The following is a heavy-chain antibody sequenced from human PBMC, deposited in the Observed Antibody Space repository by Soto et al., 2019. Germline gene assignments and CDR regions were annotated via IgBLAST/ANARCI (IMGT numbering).Heavy chain of an antibody. J-gene: IGHJ4*02. CDR1: GGTFSSYA. V-gene: IGHV1-69*13. D-gene: IGHD2-15*01. Sequence: ASVKVSCKASGGTFSSYAISWVRQAPGQGLEWMGGIIPIFGTANYAQKFQGRVTITADESTSTAYMELSSLRSEDTAVYYCARDPARCSGGSCHFDYWGQGTLVTVSS. CDR3: ARDPARCSGGSCHFDY. CDR2: IIPIFGTA.